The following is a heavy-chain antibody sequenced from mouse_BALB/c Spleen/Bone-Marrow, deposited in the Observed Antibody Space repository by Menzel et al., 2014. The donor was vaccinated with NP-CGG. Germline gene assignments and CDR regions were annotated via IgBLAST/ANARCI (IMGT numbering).Heavy chain of an antibody. V-gene: IGHV5-4*02. CDR3: AGTWEAMDY. Sequence: EVQLQQSGGGLVKPGGSLKLSCAASGFTFSDYYMYWVRQTPEKRLEWVATISDGGNYTYYPDSVKGRFTISRDNAKNNQYLQMSSLKSEDTAMYYCAGTWEAMDYWGQGTSVTVSS. CDR2: ISDGGNYT. D-gene: IGHD3-3*01. J-gene: IGHJ4*01. CDR1: GFTFSDYY.